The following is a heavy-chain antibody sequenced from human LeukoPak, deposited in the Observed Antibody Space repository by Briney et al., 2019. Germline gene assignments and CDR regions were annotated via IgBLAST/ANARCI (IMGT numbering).Heavy chain of an antibody. CDR2: ITGSSGST. CDR3: AKSFYYYDSSGLYYFDY. CDR1: GFTFSNYA. J-gene: IGHJ4*02. V-gene: IGHV3-23*01. Sequence: GSLRLSCAASGFTFSNYAMSWVRQAPGKGLEWLSAITGSSGSTYYADSVKGRFTISRDNSRNTLYLQMNNLRAEDTAVFYCAKSFYYYDSSGLYYFDYWGQGTLVTVSS. D-gene: IGHD3-22*01.